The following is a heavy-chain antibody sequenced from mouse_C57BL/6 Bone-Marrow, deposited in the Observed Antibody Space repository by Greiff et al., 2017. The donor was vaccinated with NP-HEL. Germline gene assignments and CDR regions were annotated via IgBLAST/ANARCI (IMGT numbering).Heavy chain of an antibody. J-gene: IGHJ2*01. CDR2: INPNNGGT. CDR1: GYTFTDYN. D-gene: IGHD1-1*01. Sequence: EVQLQQSGPELVKPGASVKIPCKASGYTFTDYNMDWVKQSHGKSLEWIGDINPNNGGTIYNQKFKGKATLTVAQSSSTAYMELRSLTSEDTAVYYCARGYYGSSSYFDYWGKGTTLTVSS. CDR3: ARGYYGSSSYFDY. V-gene: IGHV1-18*01.